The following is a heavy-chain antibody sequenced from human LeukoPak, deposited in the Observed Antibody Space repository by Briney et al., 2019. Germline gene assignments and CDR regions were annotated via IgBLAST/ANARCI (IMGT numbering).Heavy chain of an antibody. Sequence: GGSLRLSCAASGFTFSSFAMSWVRQAPGKGLEWVSGISDSGGYTYYADSVKGRFTISRDNSKNTLYLHMNSLRAEDTAVYYCAKLGNFASGSYSDWGQGTLVTVSS. J-gene: IGHJ4*02. D-gene: IGHD3-10*01. CDR3: AKLGNFASGSYSD. V-gene: IGHV3-23*01. CDR1: GFTFSSFA. CDR2: ISDSGGYT.